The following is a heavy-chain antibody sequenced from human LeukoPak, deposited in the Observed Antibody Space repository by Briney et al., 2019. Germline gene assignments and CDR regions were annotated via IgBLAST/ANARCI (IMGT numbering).Heavy chain of an antibody. CDR2: ISYDGSNK. J-gene: IGHJ4*02. V-gene: IGHV3-30*03. CDR1: GYTFSSYG. Sequence: GRSLRLSCAASGYTFSSYGMHWVRQAPGKGLEWVAVISYDGSNKYYADSVKGRFTISRDNSKNTLYLQMNSLRAEDTAVYYCATEVWSGSYQPKYYFDYWGQGTLVTVSS. CDR3: ATEVWSGSYQPKYYFDY. D-gene: IGHD1-26*01.